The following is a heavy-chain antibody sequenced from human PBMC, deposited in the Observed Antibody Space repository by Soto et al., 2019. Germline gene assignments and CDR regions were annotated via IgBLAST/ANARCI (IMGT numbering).Heavy chain of an antibody. CDR2: MNPNSGNT. CDR3: AMELGGFYYYGIGV. V-gene: IGHV1-8*01. J-gene: IGHJ6*02. D-gene: IGHD2-15*01. CDR1: GYPFTSYD. Sequence: ASVKVSCKASGYPFTSYDIHWVRQATGQGLEWMGWMNPNSGNTLYAQKFQGRVTMTRNTSISTAYRERSSLRSEHTAVYYRAMELGGFYYYGIGVWGQGTTVTVSS.